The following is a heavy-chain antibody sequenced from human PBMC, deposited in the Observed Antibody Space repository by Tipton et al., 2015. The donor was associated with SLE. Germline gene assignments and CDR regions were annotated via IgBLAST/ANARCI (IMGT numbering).Heavy chain of an antibody. Sequence: TLSLTCTVSGGSISSYYWSWIRQPPGKGLEWIGYIYYSGSTNYNPSLKSRVTISVDTSKNQFSLKLSSVTAADTAVYYCARIPDWLDPWGQGTLVTVSS. CDR1: GGSISSYY. V-gene: IGHV4-59*08. CDR2: IYYSGST. CDR3: ARIPDWLDP. J-gene: IGHJ5*02.